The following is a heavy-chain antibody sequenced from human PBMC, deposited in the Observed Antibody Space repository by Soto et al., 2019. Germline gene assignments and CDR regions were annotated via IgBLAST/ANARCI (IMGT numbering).Heavy chain of an antibody. CDR1: GGSISSGGYY. J-gene: IGHJ5*02. CDR2: ISYSGST. V-gene: IGHV4-31*03. D-gene: IGHD2-2*01. CDR3: ARDSGEYQLLGNCFDP. Sequence: SSETLSLTCTVSGGSISSGGYYWSWIRQHPGTGLEWIGHISYSGSTYYNTSLKSRVTISVDTSKNQFSLKLTSVTAADTAVYYCARDSGEYQLLGNCFDPWGQGTLVTVSS.